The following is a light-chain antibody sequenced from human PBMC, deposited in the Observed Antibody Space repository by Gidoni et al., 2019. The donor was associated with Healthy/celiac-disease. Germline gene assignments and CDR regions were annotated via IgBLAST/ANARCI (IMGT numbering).Light chain of an antibody. CDR1: QAISNY. Sequence: DIQMTQSPSSRSASVGDRVTITCQASQAISNYLNWYQQKPWKAPKLLIYDASNLETGVPSRFSGSGSGTDFTFTISSLQPEDIATYYCQQYDNLLFTFGPGTKVDIK. V-gene: IGKV1-33*01. CDR2: DAS. CDR3: QQYDNLLFT. J-gene: IGKJ3*01.